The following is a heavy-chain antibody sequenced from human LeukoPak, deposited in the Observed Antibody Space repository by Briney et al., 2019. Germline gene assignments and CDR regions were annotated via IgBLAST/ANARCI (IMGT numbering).Heavy chain of an antibody. V-gene: IGHV3-53*01. Sequence: PGGSLRLSCAASGFTFSNDYMSWVRQAPGKGLEWVSVIYSGGATYYADSVKGRLTISRDNSKNTLYLQMNSLRAEDTAVYYCARGGGLYSYGPIDSWGQGTLVTVSS. D-gene: IGHD5-18*01. CDR2: IYSGGAT. CDR3: ARGGGLYSYGPIDS. J-gene: IGHJ4*02. CDR1: GFTFSNDY.